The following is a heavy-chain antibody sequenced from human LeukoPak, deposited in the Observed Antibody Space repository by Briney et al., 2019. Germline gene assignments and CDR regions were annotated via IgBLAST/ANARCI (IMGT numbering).Heavy chain of an antibody. V-gene: IGHV3-11*05. J-gene: IGHJ4*02. D-gene: IGHD1-26*01. Sequence: GGSLRLSCAAPGFTFSDYYMSWIRQAPGKGLDWLSYISSSSTYTNYADSVKGRFTISRDNSKNTLYLQMNSLRAEDTAVYYCAKDSPSQWELNFDYWGQGTLVTVSS. CDR1: GFTFSDYY. CDR2: ISSSSTYT. CDR3: AKDSPSQWELNFDY.